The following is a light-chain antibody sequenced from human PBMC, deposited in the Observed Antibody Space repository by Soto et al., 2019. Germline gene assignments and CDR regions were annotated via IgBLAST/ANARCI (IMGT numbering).Light chain of an antibody. CDR3: QQSNRDPYN. CDR2: YES. Sequence: DIQMTQSPSTLSASVGDRVTITCQASQSISSWFTWYQQKTGKAPKLLIYYESNLKSGVPSRFSGSGSGKESTLTITSVQTDDLATYSYQQSNRDPYNFGQGSHLDIK. J-gene: IGKJ2*01. CDR1: QSISSW. V-gene: IGKV1-5*01.